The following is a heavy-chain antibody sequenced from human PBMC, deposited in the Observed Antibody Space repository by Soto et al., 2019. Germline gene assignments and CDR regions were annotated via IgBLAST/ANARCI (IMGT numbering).Heavy chain of an antibody. CDR2: ISAYNGNR. V-gene: IGHV1-18*01. Sequence: GASVKVSCKASGYTFSHYGIGWVRQAPGQGLELMGWISAYNGNRHFAEGLRGRITMTTNTTTSTADMELRSLSSDDTAVYYCARGGQECSNSGCGYIYDGMDVWGQGTTVTVSS. J-gene: IGHJ6*02. D-gene: IGHD1-26*01. CDR3: ARGGQECSNSGCGYIYDGMDV. CDR1: GYTFSHYG.